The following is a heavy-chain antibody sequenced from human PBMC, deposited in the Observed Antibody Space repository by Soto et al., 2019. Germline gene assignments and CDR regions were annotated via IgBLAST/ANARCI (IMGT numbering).Heavy chain of an antibody. CDR3: ARGYGSGSYWAY. CDR1: GGSFSGYY. D-gene: IGHD3-10*01. CDR2: IERGGST. Sequence: PSETLSLTCAVYGGSFSGYYWSWVRQPPGKGLEWIGEIERGGSTNYNPSLKSRVAISVDTSKSQFSLKVNSVTAADTAVYYCARGYGSGSYWAYWGQGTLVTVSS. J-gene: IGHJ4*02. V-gene: IGHV4-34*01.